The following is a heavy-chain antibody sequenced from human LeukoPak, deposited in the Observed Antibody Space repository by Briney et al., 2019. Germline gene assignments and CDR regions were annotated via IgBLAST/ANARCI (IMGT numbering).Heavy chain of an antibody. D-gene: IGHD1-26*01. V-gene: IGHV3-30*02. Sequence: GGCLRLSCVASGFIFSSYGMHWVRQAPGKGLEWVAFTRSDGSDKYYTGSVKGRLTISRDNSKNTLYLQMNSLRAEDTAVYYCGKHDSASDYWGQRTLVTVSS. CDR3: GKHDSASDY. CDR2: TRSDGSDK. J-gene: IGHJ4*02. CDR1: GFIFSSYG.